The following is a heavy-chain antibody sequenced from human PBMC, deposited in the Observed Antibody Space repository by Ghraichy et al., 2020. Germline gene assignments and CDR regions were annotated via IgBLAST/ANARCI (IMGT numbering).Heavy chain of an antibody. CDR3: TTLRTIFGVVIDY. CDR2: IKSKTDGGTT. CDR1: GFTFSNAW. V-gene: IGHV3-15*01. Sequence: GGSLRLSCAASGFTFSNAWMSWVRQAPGKGLEWVGRIKSKTDGGTTDYAAPVKGRFTISRDDSKNTLYLQMNSLKTEDTAVYYCTTLRTIFGVVIDYWGQGTLVTVSS. J-gene: IGHJ4*02. D-gene: IGHD3-3*01.